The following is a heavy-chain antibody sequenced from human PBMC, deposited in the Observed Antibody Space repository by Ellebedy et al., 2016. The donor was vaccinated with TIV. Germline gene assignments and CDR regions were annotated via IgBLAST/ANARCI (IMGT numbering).Heavy chain of an antibody. J-gene: IGHJ6*02. CDR2: ISSGHTYI. D-gene: IGHD1-1*01. V-gene: IGHV3-21*01. Sequence: PGGSLRLSCAVSGVSFLSQSYTMNWVRQAPGKGLEWVSSISSGHTYIYYADSVKGRFTISRDNAKNSLYLQMDNLRAEDTAVYYCARDEGLDWVQQQYYHEFALGVWGQGTAVTVSS. CDR1: GVSFLSQSYT. CDR3: ARDEGLDWVQQQYYHEFALGV.